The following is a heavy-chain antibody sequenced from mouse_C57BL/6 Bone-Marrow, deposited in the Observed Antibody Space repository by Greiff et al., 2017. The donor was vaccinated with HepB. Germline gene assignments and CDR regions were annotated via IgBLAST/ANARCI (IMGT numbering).Heavy chain of an antibody. CDR3: ERQGYYSSRAWFAY. V-gene: IGHV5-6*01. Sequence: EVHLVESGGDLVKPGGSLKLSCAASGFTFSSYGMSWVRQTPDKRLEWVATISSGGSYTYYTDSVKGRFTISRDNAKNTLYLQMSSLKSEDTAMYYCERQGYYSSRAWFAYWGQGTLVTVSA. CDR2: ISSGGSYT. J-gene: IGHJ3*01. CDR1: GFTFSSYG. D-gene: IGHD1-1*01.